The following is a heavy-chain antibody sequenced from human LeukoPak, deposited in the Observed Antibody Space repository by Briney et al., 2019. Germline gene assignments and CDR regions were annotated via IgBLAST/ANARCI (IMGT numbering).Heavy chain of an antibody. CDR2: MNPNSGNT. CDR1: GYTFTSYD. D-gene: IGHD2-2*01. V-gene: IGHV1-8*01. Sequence: ASVKLSCKASGYTFTSYDINWVPQATGQGLEWMGWMNPNSGNTGYAQKFQGRVTMTRNNSLSTAYMGLSSLRSEDTAVYYCARGVVDDCSSTSCAIDYCGQGTLVTVSS. J-gene: IGHJ4*02. CDR3: ARGVVDDCSSTSCAIDY.